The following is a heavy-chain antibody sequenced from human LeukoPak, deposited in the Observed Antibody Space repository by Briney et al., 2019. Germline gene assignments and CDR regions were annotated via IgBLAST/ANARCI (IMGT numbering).Heavy chain of an antibody. J-gene: IGHJ5*02. CDR1: GYTFTGYY. Sequence: ASVKVSCKASGYTFTGYYMHWVRQAPGQGLEWMGWINPNSGGTNYAQKFQGRVTMTRDTSISTAYMELSRLRSDDTAVYYCARDGDRDYCTNGVCYTAWFDPWGQGTLVTVSS. CDR3: ARDGDRDYCTNGVCYTAWFDP. CDR2: INPNSGGT. D-gene: IGHD2-8*01. V-gene: IGHV1-2*02.